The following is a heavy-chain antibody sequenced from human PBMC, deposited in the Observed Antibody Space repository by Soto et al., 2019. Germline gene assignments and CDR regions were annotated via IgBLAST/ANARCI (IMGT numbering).Heavy chain of an antibody. CDR3: ARGYGSGSYHILYYYYGMDV. D-gene: IGHD3-10*01. J-gene: IGHJ6*02. V-gene: IGHV4-34*01. CDR2: INHSGST. Sequence: PAGTLSLTCAAYGGSFSGYSWSWIRQPPGKGLEWIGEINHSGSTNYNPSLKSRVTISVDTSKNQFSLKLSSVTAAEKAVYYCARGYGSGSYHILYYYYGMDVWGQGTTVTVSS. CDR1: GGSFSGYS.